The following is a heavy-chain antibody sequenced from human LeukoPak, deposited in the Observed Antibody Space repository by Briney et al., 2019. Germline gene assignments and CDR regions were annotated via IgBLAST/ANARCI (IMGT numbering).Heavy chain of an antibody. CDR2: IKQDGSEK. J-gene: IGHJ4*02. CDR3: ARDRPHYFDASG. D-gene: IGHD3-9*01. CDR1: GFTFSSYW. Sequence: GGSLRLSCAASGFTFSSYWMSWVRQAPGKGLEWVANIKQDGSEKYYVDSVKGRFIISRDNAQNSVYLEMNSLRAEDSALYYCARDRPHYFDASGGGRGTLVTVSS. V-gene: IGHV3-7*01.